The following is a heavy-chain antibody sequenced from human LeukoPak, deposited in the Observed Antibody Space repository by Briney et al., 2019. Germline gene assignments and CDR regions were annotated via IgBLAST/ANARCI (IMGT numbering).Heavy chain of an antibody. CDR2: IRYDGSNK. CDR1: GFPYSSYG. Sequence: PGGSLRLSCAASGFPYSSYGMHWVRQAPGKGLEWVAFIRYDGSNKYYADSVKGRFTISRDNSKNTLYLQMNSLRAEDTAVYYCAKDYFLRITMIVVVMPDYWGQGTLVTVSS. J-gene: IGHJ4*02. D-gene: IGHD3-22*01. V-gene: IGHV3-30*02. CDR3: AKDYFLRITMIVVVMPDY.